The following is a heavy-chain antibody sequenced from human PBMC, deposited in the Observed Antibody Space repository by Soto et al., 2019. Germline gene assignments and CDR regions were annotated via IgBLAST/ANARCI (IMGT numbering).Heavy chain of an antibody. CDR2: ISRNGGST. V-gene: IGHV3-64*01. J-gene: IGHJ4*02. D-gene: IGHD1-26*01. Sequence: EVQVVESGGGLVQPGGSLRLSCAASGFTFRSYAMHWVRQAPGKGLEYVSTISRNGGSTYYANSVKGRFTISRDNSKNTLYLQMGSLRAEDMAVSYCAREGGSYYFDYWGQGTLVTVSS. CDR1: GFTFRSYA. CDR3: AREGGSYYFDY.